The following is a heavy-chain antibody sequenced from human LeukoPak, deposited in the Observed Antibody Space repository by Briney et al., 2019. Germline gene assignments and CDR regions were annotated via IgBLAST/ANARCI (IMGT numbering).Heavy chain of an antibody. CDR1: GFTFSNYW. CDR3: ATKLPAAGRGFDY. Sequence: GSLRLSCAASGFTFSNYWMSWVRQAPGKGLEWVANIKQDGSEKYYVDSVKGRFTISRDSAKNSLFLQMNGLRAEDTAVYYCATKLPAAGRGFDYWGQGTLVTVSS. J-gene: IGHJ4*02. CDR2: IKQDGSEK. D-gene: IGHD6-13*01. V-gene: IGHV3-7*03.